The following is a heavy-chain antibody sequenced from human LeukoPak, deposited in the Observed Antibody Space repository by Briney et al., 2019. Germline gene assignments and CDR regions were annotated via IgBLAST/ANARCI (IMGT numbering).Heavy chain of an antibody. J-gene: IGHJ1*01. CDR1: GGSISSSSDY. V-gene: IGHV4-39*07. CDR2: IYYSGST. D-gene: IGHD6-19*01. Sequence: AESLSLTCTVSGGSISSSSDYWGWIRQPPGKGLEWIGSIYYSGSTYYNPSLKSRVTISVDTSKNQFSLKLSSVTAADPAVYYCASGISVAGIKGYFQHWGQGTLVTVSS. CDR3: ASGISVAGIKGYFQH.